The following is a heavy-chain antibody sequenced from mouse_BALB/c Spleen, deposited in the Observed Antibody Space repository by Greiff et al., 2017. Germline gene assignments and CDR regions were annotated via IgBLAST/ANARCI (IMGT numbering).Heavy chain of an antibody. CDR1: GYSITSDYA. CDR2: ISYSGST. J-gene: IGHJ3*01. CDR3: ARRGDYDRGKFAY. V-gene: IGHV3-2*02. D-gene: IGHD2-4*01. Sequence: EVQLQESGPGLVKPSQSLSLTCTVTGYSITSDYAWNWIRQFPGNKLEWMGYISYSGSTSYNPSLKSRISITRDTSKNQFFLQLNSVTTEDTATYYCARRGDYDRGKFAYWGQGTLVTVSA.